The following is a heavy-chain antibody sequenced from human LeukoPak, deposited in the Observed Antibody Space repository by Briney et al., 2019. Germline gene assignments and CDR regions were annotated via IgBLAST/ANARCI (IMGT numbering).Heavy chain of an antibody. J-gene: IGHJ4*02. CDR2: IGTSSTTI. Sequence: PGGSLRLSCAASGFTFSSYTMNWVRQPPGKGLEWVSNIGTSSTTIYYADSVKGRFTISRDNSKNTLYLQMNSLRAEDTAVYYCAKANGDYDGDYWGQGTLVTVSS. V-gene: IGHV3-48*01. CDR1: GFTFSSYT. D-gene: IGHD4-17*01. CDR3: AKANGDYDGDY.